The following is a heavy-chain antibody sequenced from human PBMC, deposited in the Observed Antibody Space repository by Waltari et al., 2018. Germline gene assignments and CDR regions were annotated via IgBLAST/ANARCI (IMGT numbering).Heavy chain of an antibody. D-gene: IGHD1-26*01. CDR3: ARGVGELLLGGNYYYYGMDV. CDR2: IIPSFGTA. Sequence: QVQLVQSGAEVKKPGSSVKVSCKASGGTFSSYAIRWVRQAPGQGLEWMGGIIPSFGTANYAQKFQGRVTMTADESTSTAYMELSSLRSEDTAVYYCARGVGELLLGGNYYYYGMDVWGQGTTVTVSS. J-gene: IGHJ6*02. CDR1: GGTFSSYA. V-gene: IGHV1-69*01.